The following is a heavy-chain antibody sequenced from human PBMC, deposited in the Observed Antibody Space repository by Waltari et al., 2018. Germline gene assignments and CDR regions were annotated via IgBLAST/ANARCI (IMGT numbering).Heavy chain of an antibody. Sequence: QVQLVKSGAEVKKPGASVKVHCQASGYTFPSYHINWVRQATGQGLEWMGWMNPNSGNTGDAQKFQGRVTITRNTSISTAYMELSSLRSEDTAVYYCARVVAGDFDYWGQGTLVTVSS. V-gene: IGHV1-8*03. J-gene: IGHJ4*02. CDR1: GYTFPSYH. CDR3: ARVVAGDFDY. D-gene: IGHD6-19*01. CDR2: MNPNSGNT.